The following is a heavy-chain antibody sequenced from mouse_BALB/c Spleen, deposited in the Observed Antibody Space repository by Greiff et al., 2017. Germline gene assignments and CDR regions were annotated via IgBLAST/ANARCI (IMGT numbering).Heavy chain of an antibody. D-gene: IGHD1-1*01. CDR3: ARSGYYYGSRWYFDV. J-gene: IGHJ1*01. Sequence: QVQLQQSGAELVKPGASVKLSCKTSGYTFTSYWIQWVKQRPGQGLGWIGEIFPGTGTTYYNEKFKGKATLTIDTSSSTAYMQLSSLTSEDSAVYFCARSGYYYGSRWYFDVWGAGTTVTVSS. V-gene: IGHV1S132*01. CDR1: GYTFTSYW. CDR2: IFPGTGTT.